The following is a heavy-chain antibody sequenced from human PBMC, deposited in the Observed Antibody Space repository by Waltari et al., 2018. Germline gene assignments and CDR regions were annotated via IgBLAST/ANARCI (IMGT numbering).Heavy chain of an antibody. Sequence: EVQLVESGGGLVKPGGSLRLSCAASGFSFSGSSMNWVRQAPGKGLEWVSSITSSSSYIYYADSVKGRFTISRDNAKNSLYLQMNSLRAEDTAMYYCARDFDIFDFWGQGALVTVSS. CDR1: GFSFSGSS. D-gene: IGHD3-9*01. CDR2: ITSSSSYI. J-gene: IGHJ4*02. CDR3: ARDFDIFDF. V-gene: IGHV3-21*01.